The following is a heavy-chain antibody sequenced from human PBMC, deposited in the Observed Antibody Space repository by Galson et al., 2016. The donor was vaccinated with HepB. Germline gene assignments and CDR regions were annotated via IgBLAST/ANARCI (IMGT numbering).Heavy chain of an antibody. J-gene: IGHJ4*02. CDR3: ATQMFSSSYSSVGDY. V-gene: IGHV3-72*01. Sequence: SLRLSCAASGLSFRDHYMDWVRQAPGRGLEWVGRTRDKANRYVADYAASVKGRFTISRDESKNSVFLQMNSLKTEDTAVYYCATQMFSSSYSSVGDYWGQGTVVTVSS. D-gene: IGHD3-22*01. CDR2: TRDKANRYVA. CDR1: GLSFRDHY.